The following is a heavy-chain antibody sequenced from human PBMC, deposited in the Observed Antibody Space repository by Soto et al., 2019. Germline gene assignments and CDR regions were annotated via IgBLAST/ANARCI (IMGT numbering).Heavy chain of an antibody. V-gene: IGHV1-69*02. Sequence: QVQLVQSGAEVKKPGSSVKVSCKASGATFNFYTINWVRQAPGLGLEWMGRFNPILSLSNSALKFQGRVTLTVDKSTSTAYMVLSSLRFEDTAIYYCASSFGSGSRVFDYWGQGALVTVSS. CDR2: FNPILSLS. CDR1: GATFNFYT. D-gene: IGHD3-10*01. CDR3: ASSFGSGSRVFDY. J-gene: IGHJ4*02.